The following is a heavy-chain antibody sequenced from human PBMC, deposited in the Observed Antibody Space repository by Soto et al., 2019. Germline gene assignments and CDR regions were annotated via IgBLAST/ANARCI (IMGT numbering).Heavy chain of an antibody. CDR2: LYDVDGT. CDR3: ASWHDGVHAYDL. D-gene: IGHD1-1*01. V-gene: IGHV3-53*01. CDR1: GLTVSGKKY. Sequence: DVQLVESGGGLIQPGESLRLSCAAFGLTVSGKKYVAWVRQAPGKGLEWVSALYDVDGTYYADSVKGRFTTSRDSSKTTVSLQMNGMRPDVTAVSYCASWHDGVHAYDLWGQGTTVTVSS. J-gene: IGHJ3*01.